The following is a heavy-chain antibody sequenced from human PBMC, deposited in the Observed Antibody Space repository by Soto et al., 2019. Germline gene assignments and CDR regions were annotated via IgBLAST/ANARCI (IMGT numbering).Heavy chain of an antibody. V-gene: IGHV4-39*01. J-gene: IGHJ4*02. D-gene: IGHD2-2*01. Sequence: SETLSLTCSVSGDSISRSSYNWGWIRQSPGEGLEWIASITNNGGTQYNQSLKSRVTIFVDTSKNEFSLKVASVTAADTGVYFCASRYAPSEFDHWGQGSLVTVS. CDR1: GDSISRSSYN. CDR2: ITNNGGT. CDR3: ASRYAPSEFDH.